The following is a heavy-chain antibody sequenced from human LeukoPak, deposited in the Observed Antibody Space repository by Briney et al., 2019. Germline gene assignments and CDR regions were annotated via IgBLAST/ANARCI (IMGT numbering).Heavy chain of an antibody. CDR1: GGSFSGYY. CDR3: ARGVEDY. J-gene: IGHJ4*02. V-gene: IGHV4-34*01. Sequence: SETLSLTCAVYGGSFSGYYWSWIRKPPGKWLEWIGEINHSGSTNYNPSLKSRVTISVETSKNQFSLKLSSVTAEDTAVYYCARGVEDYWGQGTLVTVSS. CDR2: INHSGST.